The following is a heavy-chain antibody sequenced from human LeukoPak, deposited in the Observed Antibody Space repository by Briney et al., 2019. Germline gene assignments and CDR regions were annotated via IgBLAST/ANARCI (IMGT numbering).Heavy chain of an antibody. CDR3: AAGAGWLIDW. J-gene: IGHJ4*02. Sequence: PGGSLRLSCAASGFTFSNYWMNWVRQAPGKGMEWVAIMEKDGSEILYVDSVKGRFTISRVNAKNSLYLQMNSLRAEDTAVYYCAAGAGWLIDWWGQGTLVTVSS. CDR2: MEKDGSEI. D-gene: IGHD6-19*01. CDR1: GFTFSNYW. V-gene: IGHV3-7*01.